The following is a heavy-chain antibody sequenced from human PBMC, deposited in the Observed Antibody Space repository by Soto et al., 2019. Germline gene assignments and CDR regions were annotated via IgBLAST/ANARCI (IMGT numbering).Heavy chain of an antibody. CDR2: IYWDYAK. CDR3: AHGTYCATWSNFDA. J-gene: IGHJ4*02. Sequence: QITLIESGPTLVKPTQTLTLTCNFSGFSLTSGAVGVAWIRQPPGKALEWLALIYWDYAKRYTPSLNTKLTITTDTSKTKVVLTMTIVDLVDTDTSSFAHGTYCATWSNFDAWGQGALVTVSS. CDR1: GFSLTSGAVG. D-gene: IGHD2-21*01. V-gene: IGHV2-5*02.